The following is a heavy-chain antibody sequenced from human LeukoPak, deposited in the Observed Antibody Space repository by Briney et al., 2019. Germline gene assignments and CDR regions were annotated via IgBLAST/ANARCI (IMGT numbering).Heavy chain of an antibody. J-gene: IGHJ3*02. CDR2: ISSSSSTI. D-gene: IGHD6-13*01. Sequence: GGSLRLSCAASGFTFSSYGMNWVRQAPGKGLEWVSYISSSSSTIYYADSVKGRFTISRDNAKNSLYLQMNSLRAEDTAVYYCARGSSSWYVDAFDIWGQGTMVTVSS. CDR1: GFTFSSYG. V-gene: IGHV3-48*04. CDR3: ARGSSSWYVDAFDI.